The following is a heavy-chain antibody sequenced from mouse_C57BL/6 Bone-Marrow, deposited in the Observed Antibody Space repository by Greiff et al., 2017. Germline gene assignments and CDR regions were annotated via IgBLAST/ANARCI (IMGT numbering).Heavy chain of an antibody. CDR1: GYTFTSYD. D-gene: IGHD2-4*01. CDR2: IYPRDGST. J-gene: IGHJ4*01. V-gene: IGHV1-85*01. Sequence: VQLQQSGPELVKPGASVKLSCKASGYTFTSYDINWVKQRPGQGLEWIGWIYPRDGSTKYNEKFKGKATLTVDTSSSTAYMELHSLTSEDSAVYFCARCYYDYDGYAMDYWGQGTSVTVSS. CDR3: ARCYYDYDGYAMDY.